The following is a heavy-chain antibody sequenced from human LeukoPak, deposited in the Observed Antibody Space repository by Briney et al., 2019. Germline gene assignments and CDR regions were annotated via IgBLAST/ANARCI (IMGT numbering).Heavy chain of an antibody. D-gene: IGHD5-18*01. CDR1: GYTFTGYY. V-gene: IGHV1-2*02. Sequence: ASVKVSCKASGYTFTGYYMHWVRQAPGQGLEWMGWINPNSGGTNYAQKFQGRVTMTRDTSISTAYMELSRLRSDDTAVYYCARAEYSYDSNWFDPWGQGTLVTVSS. CDR2: INPNSGGT. CDR3: ARAEYSYDSNWFDP. J-gene: IGHJ5*02.